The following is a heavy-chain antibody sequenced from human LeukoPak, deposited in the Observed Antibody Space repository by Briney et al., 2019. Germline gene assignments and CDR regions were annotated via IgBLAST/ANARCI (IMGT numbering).Heavy chain of an antibody. CDR3: ARRSTRYYYYYGMDV. CDR1: GGSFSGYY. D-gene: IGHD2-15*01. J-gene: IGHJ6*04. CDR2: INHSGST. V-gene: IGHV4-34*01. Sequence: SETLSLTCAVYGGSFSGYYRSWLRQPPGKGLEWIGEINHSGSTNYNPSLKSRVTISVDTSKNQFSLKLSSVTAADTAVYYCARRSTRYYYYYGMDVWGKGTTVTVSS.